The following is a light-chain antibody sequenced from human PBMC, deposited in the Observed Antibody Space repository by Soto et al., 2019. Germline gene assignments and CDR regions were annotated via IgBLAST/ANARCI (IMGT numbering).Light chain of an antibody. V-gene: IGKV1-5*01. CDR2: AAS. J-gene: IGKJ1*01. CDR3: QHYNSYSEA. CDR1: ERISTY. Sequence: DIQVTQSPSSLPASVGDRVTITCRASERISTYLNWYQQKPGKAPKLLIYAASTSQSGVPSRFSGSGSGTEFTLTISSVQPDDFATYYCQHYNSYSEAFGQGTKVDIK.